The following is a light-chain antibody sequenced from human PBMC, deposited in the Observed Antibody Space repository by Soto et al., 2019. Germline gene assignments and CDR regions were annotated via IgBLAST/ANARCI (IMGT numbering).Light chain of an antibody. CDR3: QQYNNWPPVT. CDR1: QSVSSN. V-gene: IGKV3D-15*01. Sequence: EIVMTQSPATPSVSPGERVTLSCRASQSVSSNLAWYQQKSGQAPRLLIYGASTRVTGIPARFSGSGSGTEFTLTISSLQSEDFAIYYCQQYNNWPPVTFGQGTRLEIK. CDR2: GAS. J-gene: IGKJ5*01.